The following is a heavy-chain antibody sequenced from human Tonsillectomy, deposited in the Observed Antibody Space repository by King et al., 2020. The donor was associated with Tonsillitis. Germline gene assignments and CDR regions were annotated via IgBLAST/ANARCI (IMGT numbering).Heavy chain of an antibody. Sequence: VQLVESGGGVVQPGRSLRLSCAASGFTFSSYGLHWVRQAPGKGLEWVAVISYDGGNQYYADSVKGRFTISRDNSKNTLYLQMNSLRTEDTAVYYCATRHIYSSGWYYFDYWGQGTLVTVSS. J-gene: IGHJ4*02. CDR2: ISYDGGNQ. CDR1: GFTFSSYG. CDR3: ATRHIYSSGWYYFDY. D-gene: IGHD6-19*01. V-gene: IGHV3-30*03.